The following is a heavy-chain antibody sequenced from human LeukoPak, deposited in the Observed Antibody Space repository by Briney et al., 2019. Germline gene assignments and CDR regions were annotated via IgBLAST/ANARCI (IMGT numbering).Heavy chain of an antibody. CDR1: GGSISSSSYY. D-gene: IGHD6-19*01. Sequence: SETLSLTCTVSGGSISSSSYYWGWIRQPPGKGLEWIGSIYYSGSTYYNPSLKSRVTISVDTSKNQFSLKLSSVTAADTAVYYCARLNIAVAGDLDYWGQGTLVTVSS. CDR3: ARLNIAVAGDLDY. CDR2: IYYSGST. V-gene: IGHV4-39*07. J-gene: IGHJ4*02.